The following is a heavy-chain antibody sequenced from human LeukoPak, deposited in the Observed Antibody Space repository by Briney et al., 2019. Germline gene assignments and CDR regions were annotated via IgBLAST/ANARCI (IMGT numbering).Heavy chain of an antibody. Sequence: GGSLRLSCAASGFTFTSHGMSWVRQAPGKGLEWVSSISGGGENTYYADSVKGRFTISGDNSKNMLFMQMNSLRAEDTAVYYCARLLTAAGTGDWGQGTLVIVSS. J-gene: IGHJ1*01. CDR3: ARLLTAAGTGD. D-gene: IGHD6-13*01. CDR1: GFTFTSHG. V-gene: IGHV3-23*01. CDR2: ISGGGENT.